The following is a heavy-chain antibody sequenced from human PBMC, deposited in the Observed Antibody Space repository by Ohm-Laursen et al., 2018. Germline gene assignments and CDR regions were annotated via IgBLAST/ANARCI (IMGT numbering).Heavy chain of an antibody. D-gene: IGHD2-21*01. Sequence: SLRLSCAASGFTFSSYGMHWVRQAPGKGLEWVAVMWANGRDKYYADSVKGRFTVSRDNSKNTVYLQMNSLRVDDTAVYYCARDRCGSNCYYIMDVWGQGTTVTVSS. CDR3: ARDRCGSNCYYIMDV. V-gene: IGHV3-33*08. CDR2: MWANGRDK. J-gene: IGHJ6*02. CDR1: GFTFSSYG.